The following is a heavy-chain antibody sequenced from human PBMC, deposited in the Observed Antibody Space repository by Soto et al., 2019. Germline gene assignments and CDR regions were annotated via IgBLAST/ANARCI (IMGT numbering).Heavy chain of an antibody. V-gene: IGHV4-59*01. Sequence: QVQLQESGPGLVKPSETLSLTCTVSGGSISSYYWSWIRQPPGKGLEWIGYIYYSWSTNYNPSLKSRVTISVDTSKNQFSLKLSSVTAADTAVYYCARYGSGSYFRYWGQGTLVSVSS. D-gene: IGHD3-10*01. J-gene: IGHJ4*02. CDR3: ARYGSGSYFRY. CDR2: IYYSWST. CDR1: GGSISSYY.